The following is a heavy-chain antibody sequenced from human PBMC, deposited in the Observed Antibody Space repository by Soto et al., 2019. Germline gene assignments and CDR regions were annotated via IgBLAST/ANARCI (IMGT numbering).Heavy chain of an antibody. CDR2: IYSSGST. V-gene: IGHV4-31*03. CDR3: VRDYDYDSSRNDAFDI. D-gene: IGHD3-22*01. Sequence: QVQLQESGPGLVKPSQTLSLTCTVSGGSISSGGYYWSWIRHHPGKGLEWIGYIYSSGSTYYNPSLRSRVTISADTSKNQFSLKLSSVTAADTAVYHCVRDYDYDSSRNDAFDIWGQGTMVTVSS. CDR1: GGSISSGGYY. J-gene: IGHJ3*02.